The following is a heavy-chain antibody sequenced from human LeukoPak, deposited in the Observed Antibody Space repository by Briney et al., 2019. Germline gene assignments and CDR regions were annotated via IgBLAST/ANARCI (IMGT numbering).Heavy chain of an antibody. V-gene: IGHV3-21*01. J-gene: IGHJ4*02. Sequence: GGSLRLSCAASGFTFSDFSMNWVRQAPGKGLEWVSSISNGSGYIFYADSVEGRFTISRDNAKNSLYLQMSSLRAEDTAVYYCARPWLTCSGGGCYSYYFDYWGQGTLVTVST. D-gene: IGHD2-15*01. CDR3: ARPWLTCSGGGCYSYYFDY. CDR1: GFTFSDFS. CDR2: ISNGSGYI.